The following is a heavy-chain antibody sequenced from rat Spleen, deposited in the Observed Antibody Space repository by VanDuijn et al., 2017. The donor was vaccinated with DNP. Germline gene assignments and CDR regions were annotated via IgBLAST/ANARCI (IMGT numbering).Heavy chain of an antibody. Sequence: QVQLKESGPGLVQPSQTLSLTCTVSGFSLMDYSVHWVRQPPGKGLEWMGRMKYDGDTYYNSALKSRLSISRDTSKSQVFLKMNSLQTEDTAIYYCTRELGAGVMDAWGQGASVTVSS. CDR1: GFSLMDYS. V-gene: IGHV2S30*01. CDR2: MKYDGDT. J-gene: IGHJ4*01. CDR3: TRELGAGVMDA. D-gene: IGHD5-1*01.